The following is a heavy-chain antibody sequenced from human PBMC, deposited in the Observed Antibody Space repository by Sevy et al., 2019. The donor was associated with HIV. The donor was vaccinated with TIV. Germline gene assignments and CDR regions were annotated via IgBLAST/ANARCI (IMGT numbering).Heavy chain of an antibody. V-gene: IGHV3-21*04. CDR1: GFTFRTYS. D-gene: IGHD3-3*01. Sequence: GGSLKLSCAAPGFTFRTYSMNWVRQAPGKGLEWLSSISDDSRYIYYSDSVKGRFTISRANTKNLLYLQINNLRVEDTAIYYCARDFTIFGVVSGIDYWGQGNLVTVSS. CDR3: ARDFTIFGVVSGIDY. CDR2: ISDDSRYI. J-gene: IGHJ4*02.